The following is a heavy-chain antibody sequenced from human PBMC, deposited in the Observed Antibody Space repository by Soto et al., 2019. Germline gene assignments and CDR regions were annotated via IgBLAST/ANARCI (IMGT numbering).Heavy chain of an antibody. V-gene: IGHV1-3*01. CDR1: GYTFTSYA. CDR2: INADNGNT. Sequence: ASVKVSCKASGYTFTSYAMHWVRQAPGQRLEWMGWINADNGNTKYSQKLQGRVTITRDTSTSTAYMELSSLRSDDTAVYYCARDRGSYALDYWSQGTLVTVS. CDR3: ARDRGSYALDY. J-gene: IGHJ4*02. D-gene: IGHD1-26*01.